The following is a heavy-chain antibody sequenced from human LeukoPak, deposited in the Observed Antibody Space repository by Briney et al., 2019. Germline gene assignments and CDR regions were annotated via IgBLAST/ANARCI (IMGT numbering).Heavy chain of an antibody. CDR1: GFTFSSYG. D-gene: IGHD4-17*01. J-gene: IGHJ4*02. Sequence: GGSLRLSCAASGFTFSSYGMHWVRQAPAKGLEWGAVISYDGSNKYYADSVKGRFTISRDNSKNTLYLQMNSLRAEDTAVYYCAKPYGITYFDYWGQGTLVTVSS. V-gene: IGHV3-30*18. CDR3: AKPYGITYFDY. CDR2: ISYDGSNK.